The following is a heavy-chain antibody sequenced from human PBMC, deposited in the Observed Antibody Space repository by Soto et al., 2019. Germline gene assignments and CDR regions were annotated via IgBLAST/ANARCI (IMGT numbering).Heavy chain of an antibody. J-gene: IGHJ4*02. Sequence: EVQLVESGGGLVQPGGSLRLSCAASGFTFSSYSMNWVRQAPGKGLEWVSFISSGSSPIYYADSVKGRFTISRDDAKNSLFLQTNSLRAEDTAVYYCARDTYGTLGAKDFWGQGTLVTVSS. CDR2: ISSGSSPI. D-gene: IGHD3-16*01. CDR1: GFTFSSYS. CDR3: ARDTYGTLGAKDF. V-gene: IGHV3-48*01.